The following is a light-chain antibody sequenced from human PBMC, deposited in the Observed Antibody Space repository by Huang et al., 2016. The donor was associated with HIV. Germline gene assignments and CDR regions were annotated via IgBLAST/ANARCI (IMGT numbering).Light chain of an antibody. CDR3: QQYDKWPPLLT. J-gene: IGKJ4*01. CDR1: ESVGSS. CDR2: VAS. V-gene: IGKV3-15*01. Sequence: EIVMTQSPATLSVSPGERVILSCRASESVGSSLAWYQQKPGQAPRRLIYVASTRASGVPPRFSGSGSGTEFTLSISGLQSADFAVYYCQQYDKWPPLLTFGGGTKVEIK.